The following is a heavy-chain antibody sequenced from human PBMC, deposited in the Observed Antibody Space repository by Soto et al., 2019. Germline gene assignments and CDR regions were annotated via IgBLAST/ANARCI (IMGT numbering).Heavy chain of an antibody. CDR3: ARERSAAGAGWFDP. V-gene: IGHV1-8*01. CDR2: MNPNSGNT. J-gene: IGHJ5*02. D-gene: IGHD6-13*01. Sequence: QVQLVQSGAEVKKPGASVKVSCKASGYTFTSYDINWVRQAPGQGLEWMGWMNPNSGNTDYAQKFQGRVTMTRNTSISTAYMELSSLRSEDAAVYYCARERSAAGAGWFDPCGQGTLVTVSS. CDR1: GYTFTSYD.